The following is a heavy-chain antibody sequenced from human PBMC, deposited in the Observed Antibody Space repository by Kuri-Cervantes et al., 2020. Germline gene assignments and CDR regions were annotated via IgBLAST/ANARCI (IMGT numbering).Heavy chain of an antibody. CDR3: ARGGLGFGGGGWFDP. CDR1: GYTFTSYY. CDR2: INPSDAKT. Sequence: ASVKVSCKASGYTFTSYYLHWVRQAPGPGLEWMGIINPSDAKTSYAQKFQGRGTMPWDTSTSTAYLELSSLRSGDTAVYYCARGGLGFGGGGWFDPWGQGTLVTVSS. V-gene: IGHV1-46*01. J-gene: IGHJ5*02. D-gene: IGHD3-16*01.